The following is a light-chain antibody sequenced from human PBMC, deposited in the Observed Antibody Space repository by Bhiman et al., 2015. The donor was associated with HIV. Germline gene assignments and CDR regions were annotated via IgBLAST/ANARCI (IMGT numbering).Light chain of an antibody. J-gene: IGLJ2*01. V-gene: IGLV3-1*01. CDR1: NLGDKY. Sequence: SYELTQPPSVSVSPGQTASITCSGDNLGDKYVCWYQQKPGQSPVLVIYQDNKRPSGIPERFSASNSGSTATLTIRGTQPLDEADYYCQAWDTYSIIFGGGTKLAVL. CDR3: QAWDTYSII. CDR2: QDN.